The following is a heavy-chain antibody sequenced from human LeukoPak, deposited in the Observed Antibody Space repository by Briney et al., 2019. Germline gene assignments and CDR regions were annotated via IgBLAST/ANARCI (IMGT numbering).Heavy chain of an antibody. D-gene: IGHD3-22*01. J-gene: IGHJ4*02. CDR2: IYPGDSDT. Sequence: GESLKISCKGSGYSFTSYWIGWVRQMPGKGLEWMGIIYPGDSDTRYSPSFQGQVTISADKSISTAYLQWSSLKASDTATYYCARVEQDYYDSSGYFDYFDYWGQGTLVTVSS. V-gene: IGHV5-51*01. CDR3: ARVEQDYYDSSGYFDYFDY. CDR1: GYSFTSYW.